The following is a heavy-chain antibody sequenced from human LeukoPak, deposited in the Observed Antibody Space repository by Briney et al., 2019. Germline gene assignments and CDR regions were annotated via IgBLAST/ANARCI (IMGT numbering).Heavy chain of an antibody. CDR3: ARDADARPSPTGDGSHFYYYMDV. Sequence: ASVKVSCKASGYTFTSYDINWVRQATGQGLEWMGWMNPNSGNTGYAQKFQGRVTMTRNSSISTAYMELSSLKSEDTAVYYCARDADARPSPTGDGSHFYYYMDVWGTGTTVTVSS. CDR1: GYTFTSYD. CDR2: MNPNSGNT. J-gene: IGHJ6*03. D-gene: IGHD5-24*01. V-gene: IGHV1-8*01.